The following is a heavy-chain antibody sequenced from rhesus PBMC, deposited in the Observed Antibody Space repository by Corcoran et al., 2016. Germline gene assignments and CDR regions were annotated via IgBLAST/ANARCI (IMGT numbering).Heavy chain of an antibody. CDR1: GASISDSW. V-gene: IGHV4-80*01. D-gene: IGHD5-42*01. Sequence: QVQLQESGPGPVKPSETLSLTCAVFGASISDSWWSWIRQSPGMGLEWVGEIRGNSGPTYYNPSLKSRVTISKDASRNQFSLILNSVTAADTAMYYCSRGGYSTYRDYWGQGILVTVSS. CDR2: IRGNSGPT. J-gene: IGHJ4*01. CDR3: SRGGYSTYRDY.